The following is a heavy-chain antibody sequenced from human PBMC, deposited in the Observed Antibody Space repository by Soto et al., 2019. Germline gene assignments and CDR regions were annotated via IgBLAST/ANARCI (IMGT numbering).Heavy chain of an antibody. D-gene: IGHD2-2*02. V-gene: IGHV1-3*01. Sequence: ASVKVSCKASGYTFTSYAMHWVRQAPGQRLEWMGWINAGNGNTKYSQKFQGRVTITRDTSASTAYMELSSLRSEDTAVYYCARVGYCSSTSCYTLRMDVWGQGTTVTVSS. CDR1: GYTFTSYA. CDR3: ARVGYCSSTSCYTLRMDV. J-gene: IGHJ6*02. CDR2: INAGNGNT.